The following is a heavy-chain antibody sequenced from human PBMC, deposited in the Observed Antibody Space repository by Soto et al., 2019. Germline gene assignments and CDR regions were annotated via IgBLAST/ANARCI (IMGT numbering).Heavy chain of an antibody. J-gene: IGHJ4*02. CDR3: ARGASSSSSSFFDS. Sequence: QVQLQESGPGLVRPSQTLSLTCAVSGDSISSSDYFWSWIRQPPGKGLAWIVYIYYSGNTYFPPSLQSRITISLDASKTHFSLKLTSVTAADTSVYFCARGASSSSSSFFDSWGQGTLVTVS. V-gene: IGHV4-30-4*01. D-gene: IGHD6-6*01. CDR2: IYYSGNT. CDR1: GDSISSSDYF.